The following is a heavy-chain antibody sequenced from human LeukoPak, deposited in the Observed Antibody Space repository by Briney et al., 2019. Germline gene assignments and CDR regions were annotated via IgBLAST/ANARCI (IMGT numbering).Heavy chain of an antibody. CDR3: ARGGIAAAGWWYYYMDV. Sequence: SETLSLTCTVSGGSISPYYWSWIRQSPGKGLEWIGYIYYSGNTYYNPSLKSRVTISVDTSKNQFSLKLSSVTAADTAVYYCARGGIAAAGWWYYYMDVWGKGTTVTVSS. V-gene: IGHV4-59*12. CDR1: GGSISPYY. D-gene: IGHD6-13*01. CDR2: IYYSGNT. J-gene: IGHJ6*03.